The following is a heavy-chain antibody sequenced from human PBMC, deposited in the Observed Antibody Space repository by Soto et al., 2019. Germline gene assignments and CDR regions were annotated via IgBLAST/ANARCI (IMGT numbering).Heavy chain of an antibody. CDR1: GFTFSSYG. V-gene: IGHV3-33*01. D-gene: IGHD3-22*01. CDR3: ASLPYYYDSSGLSGLPSHYYYGMYV. J-gene: IGHJ6*02. CDR2: IWYDGSNK. Sequence: GGSLRLSCAASGFTFSSYGMHWVRQAPGKGLEWVADIWYDGSNKYYADSVKGRFTISRDNSKNTLYLQMNSLRAEDTAVYYCASLPYYYDSSGLSGLPSHYYYGMYVWGLGTTVTVS.